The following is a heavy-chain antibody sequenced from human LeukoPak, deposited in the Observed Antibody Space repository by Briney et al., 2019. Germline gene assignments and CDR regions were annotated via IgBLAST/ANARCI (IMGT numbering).Heavy chain of an antibody. J-gene: IGHJ3*02. V-gene: IGHV3-53*01. CDR3: ATRIAVAGLRERPGAFDI. CDR1: GFTVSSNY. Sequence: GGSLRLSCAASGFTVSSNYMSWVRQAPGKGLEWVSVIYSGGSTYYADSVKDRFTISRDNSKNTLYLQTNSLRAEDTAVYYCATRIAVAGLRERPGAFDIWGQGTMVTVSS. CDR2: IYSGGST. D-gene: IGHD6-19*01.